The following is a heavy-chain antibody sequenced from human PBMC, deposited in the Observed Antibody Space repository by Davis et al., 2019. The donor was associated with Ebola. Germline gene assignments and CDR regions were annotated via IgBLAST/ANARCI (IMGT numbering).Heavy chain of an antibody. V-gene: IGHV1-18*04. CDR3: ARATFGYNSGWYADY. J-gene: IGHJ4*02. Sequence: ASVKVSCKASGYTFTNYGITWVRQAPGQGLEWMGWINPHNGNTNYAQNVQGRVIMTSDTSASTAYLDLSSLRSDDTAVFYCARATFGYNSGWYADYWGLGTLVTVSS. CDR2: INPHNGNT. D-gene: IGHD6-19*01. CDR1: GYTFTNYG.